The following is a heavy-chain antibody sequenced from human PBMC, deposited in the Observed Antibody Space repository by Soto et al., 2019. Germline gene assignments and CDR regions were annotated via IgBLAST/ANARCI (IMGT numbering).Heavy chain of an antibody. J-gene: IGHJ4*02. Sequence: QVQLQESGPGLVRPSETLSLTRTVSGGSISSYYWSWIRQPPGKGLEWIGYIYYSGSANYNPSLKSRVTRSVDTSKNQFSLKLSSATAADTAVYYCARNYGGNVDYGGQGTLVTVSS. CDR3: ARNYGGNVDY. CDR2: IYYSGSA. CDR1: GGSISSYY. V-gene: IGHV4-59*08. D-gene: IGHD4-17*01.